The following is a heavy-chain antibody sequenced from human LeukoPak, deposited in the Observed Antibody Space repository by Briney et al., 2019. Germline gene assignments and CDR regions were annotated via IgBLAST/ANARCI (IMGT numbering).Heavy chain of an antibody. CDR1: GFTFSSYS. V-gene: IGHV3-21*01. Sequence: GGSLRLSCAASGFTFSSYSMNWVRQAPGKGLEWVSSIVSSSSFIYYADSAKGRFTISRDNAKNSLYLQMNSLRAEDTAVYSCARDFGRNGDFHAFDIWGQGTMVTVSS. D-gene: IGHD4-17*01. CDR2: IVSSSSFI. CDR3: ARDFGRNGDFHAFDI. J-gene: IGHJ3*02.